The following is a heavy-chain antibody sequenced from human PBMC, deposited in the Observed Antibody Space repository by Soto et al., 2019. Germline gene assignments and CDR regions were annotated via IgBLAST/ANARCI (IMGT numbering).Heavy chain of an antibody. CDR2: IIPIFGTA. D-gene: IGHD2-15*01. CDR3: ASRNAGYCSGGSCYLGDY. Sequence: QVQLVQSGAEVKKPGSSVKVSCKASGGTFSSYAISWVRQAPGQGLEWMGGIIPIFGTANYAQKFQGRVTITADESTSTDYMELSSLRSEDTAVYYCASRNAGYCSGGSCYLGDYWGQGTLVTVSS. CDR1: GGTFSSYA. V-gene: IGHV1-69*01. J-gene: IGHJ4*02.